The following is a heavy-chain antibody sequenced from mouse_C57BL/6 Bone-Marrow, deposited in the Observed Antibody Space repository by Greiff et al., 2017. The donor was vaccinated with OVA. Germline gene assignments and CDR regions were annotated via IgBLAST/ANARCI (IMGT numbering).Heavy chain of an antibody. V-gene: IGHV5-6*02. Sequence: EVKLVESGGDLVKPGGSLKLSCAASGFTFSSYGMSWVRQTPDKRLEWVATICSGGSYTYYPDSVKGRFTISRDNAKNTLYLQMSSLKSEDTAMYYCARHGDYGGFFDYWGQGTTLTVSS. D-gene: IGHD1-1*02. J-gene: IGHJ2*01. CDR1: GFTFSSYG. CDR2: ICSGGSYT. CDR3: ARHGDYGGFFDY.